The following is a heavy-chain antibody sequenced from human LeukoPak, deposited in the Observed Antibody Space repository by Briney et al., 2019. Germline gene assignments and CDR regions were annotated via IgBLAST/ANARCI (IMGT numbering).Heavy chain of an antibody. J-gene: IGHJ4*02. V-gene: IGHV7-4-1*02. Sequence: ASVKVSCKASGYTFTSYAMNWVRQAPGQGLEWMGWINTNTGSPNYAQGFTGRFVFSLDTSVSTAYLQITSLKAEDTAVYYCARTRAPYYYASGSPDFWGQGTLVTVSS. CDR2: INTNTGSP. CDR3: ARTRAPYYYASGSPDF. CDR1: GYTFTSYA. D-gene: IGHD3-10*01.